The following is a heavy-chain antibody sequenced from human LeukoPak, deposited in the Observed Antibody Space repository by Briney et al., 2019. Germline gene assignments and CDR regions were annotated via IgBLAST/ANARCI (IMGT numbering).Heavy chain of an antibody. D-gene: IGHD2-2*01. CDR2: INPNSGNT. CDR3: ARDKDDRYCSSTSCLYYYYGMDV. Sequence: ASVKVSCKASGYTFTSYDINWVRQATGQGLEWMGWINPNSGNTGYAQKFQGRVTTTRNTSISTAYMELSSLRSEDTAVYYCARDKDDRYCSSTSCLYYYYGMDVWGQGTTVTVSS. J-gene: IGHJ6*02. V-gene: IGHV1-8*01. CDR1: GYTFTSYD.